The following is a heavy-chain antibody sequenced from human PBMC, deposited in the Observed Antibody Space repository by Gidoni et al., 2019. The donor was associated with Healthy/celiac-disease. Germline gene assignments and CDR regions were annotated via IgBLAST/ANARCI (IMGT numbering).Heavy chain of an antibody. CDR2: MKPNMCNT. CDR1: GYTFTSYD. D-gene: IGHD6-13*01. J-gene: IGHJ4*02. CDR3: ARAKRVAAAGIRLYYFDY. V-gene: IGHV1-8*01. Sequence: QVQLVQSGAEVKKPGASVKVSCTASGYTFTSYDINWVRQATGQGLEWKGWMKPNMCNTGYAQKFQGRVTMTRNTSISTAYMELSSLRSEDTAVYYCARAKRVAAAGIRLYYFDYWGQGTLVTVSS.